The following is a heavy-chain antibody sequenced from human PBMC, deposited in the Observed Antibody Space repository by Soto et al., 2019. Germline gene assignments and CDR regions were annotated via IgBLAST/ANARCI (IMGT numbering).Heavy chain of an antibody. J-gene: IGHJ4*02. CDR1: GFTFSTYW. D-gene: IGHD1-26*01. CDR3: ARDKVVGPTTLDY. CDR2: IKEDGSEK. Sequence: EVQLVESGGGLVQPGGSLRLSCVVSGFTFSTYWMSWVRQAPGKGLEWVANIKEDGSEKYYLYSVKGRFTIYRDNAKNSLYLQMNSLRAEDTAVYYCARDKVVGPTTLDYWGQGTLVNVSS. V-gene: IGHV3-7*03.